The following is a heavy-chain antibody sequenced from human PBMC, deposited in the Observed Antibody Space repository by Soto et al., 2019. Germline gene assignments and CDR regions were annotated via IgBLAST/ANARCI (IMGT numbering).Heavy chain of an antibody. V-gene: IGHV1-2*02. Sequence: QVQLVQSGAEVKKSGASVMVSCKASGYTFTGYYIHWVRHTPGQGLEWMGWINPNKGGTNYVQKFQGRVTMTRDTSISTGYMELRRLTSDDTAVYYCARDLPIVGTATWDYWGQGTLVTVSA. CDR2: INPNKGGT. D-gene: IGHD1-26*01. CDR3: ARDLPIVGTATWDY. J-gene: IGHJ4*02. CDR1: GYTFTGYY.